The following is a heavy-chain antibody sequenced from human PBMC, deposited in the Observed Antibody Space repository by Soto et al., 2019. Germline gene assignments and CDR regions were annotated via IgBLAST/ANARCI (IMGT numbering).Heavy chain of an antibody. V-gene: IGHV3-7*03. J-gene: IGHJ4*02. CDR2: INQDGGGT. D-gene: IGHD6-19*01. CDR3: ARYFRGSGRYFFDY. Sequence: LRLSCGASGFTFVSSFMGWVRQAQLKGLEWVANINQDGGGTYYVDSVEGRFTISRDNAKDSLYLQMNSLRGEDTAVYYCARYFRGSGRYFFDYWGQGTLVTVYS. CDR1: GFTFVSSF.